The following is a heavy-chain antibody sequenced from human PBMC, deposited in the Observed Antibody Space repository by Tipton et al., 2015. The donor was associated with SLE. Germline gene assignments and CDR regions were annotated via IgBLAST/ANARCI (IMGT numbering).Heavy chain of an antibody. V-gene: IGHV4-34*01. CDR3: ARCTIFGVVRGSVDS. D-gene: IGHD3-3*01. CDR2: VTHSGST. Sequence: TLSLTCAVYGGSFSDYSWTWIRQSPGKGLEWIGDVTHSGSTDYHPSLKSRVTMSVDTTKNQFSLKLTSVTAADTALYYCARCTIFGVVRGSVDSWGQGTLVTVS. CDR1: GGSFSDYS. J-gene: IGHJ4*02.